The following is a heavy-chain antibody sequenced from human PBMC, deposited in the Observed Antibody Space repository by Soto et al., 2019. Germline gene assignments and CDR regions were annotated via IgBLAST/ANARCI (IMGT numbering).Heavy chain of an antibody. CDR2: IYWNDDK. CDR3: AHRILKRTYYDFWSGYYGPFDY. CDR1: GFLLSTCGVG. Sequence: SGTTLVNPTQTLTLTCTFSGFLLSTCGVGVGWIRQPPGKALEWLALIYWNDDKRYSPSLKSRLTITKDTSKNQVVLTMTNMDPVDTATYYCAHRILKRTYYDFWSGYYGPFDYWAREPWSPSPQ. D-gene: IGHD3-3*01. V-gene: IGHV2-5*01. J-gene: IGHJ4*02.